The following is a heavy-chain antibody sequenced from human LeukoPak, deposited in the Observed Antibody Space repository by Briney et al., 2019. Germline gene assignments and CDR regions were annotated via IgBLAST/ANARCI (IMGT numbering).Heavy chain of an antibody. CDR2: ISSSGSTI. J-gene: IGHJ4*02. CDR3: AREVFKYGRFYFDY. Sequence: GGSLRLSCAASGFTFSSYEMNWVRQAPGKGLEWVSYISSSGSTIYYADSVKGRFTISRDNAKNSLYLQMNSLRAEDTAVYYCAREVFKYGRFYFDYWGQGTLVTVSS. V-gene: IGHV3-48*03. D-gene: IGHD1-14*01. CDR1: GFTFSSYE.